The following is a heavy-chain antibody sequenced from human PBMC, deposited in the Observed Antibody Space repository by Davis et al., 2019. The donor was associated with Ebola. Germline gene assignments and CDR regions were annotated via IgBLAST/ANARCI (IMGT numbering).Heavy chain of an antibody. J-gene: IGHJ6*04. Sequence: AASVKVSCKASGYTFTTYGVNWVRQAPGQGLEWMGRIHPSSGVTNYAQKFQGRVTMTRDTSISTAYMDLSSLRSDDTAVYYCARGELTIFGVVNNYGMDVWGKGTTVTVSS. D-gene: IGHD3-3*01. CDR2: IHPSSGVT. V-gene: IGHV1-2*06. CDR3: ARGELTIFGVVNNYGMDV. CDR1: GYTFTTYG.